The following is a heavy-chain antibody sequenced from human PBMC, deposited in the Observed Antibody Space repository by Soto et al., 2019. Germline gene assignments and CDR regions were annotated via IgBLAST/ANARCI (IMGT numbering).Heavy chain of an antibody. J-gene: IGHJ4*02. CDR2: IKEDGSEK. D-gene: IGHD5-18*01. CDR1: GFTFNSYW. CDR3: ATERRGYSYRGFDS. V-gene: IGHV3-7*01. Sequence: EVQLVESGGGLVQAGGSLRLSCEASGFTFNSYWISWVRQAPGKGLEWVANIKEDGSEKYYVDSVKGRFTISRNNAKNSLYLQMNSLRAEDTAMYYCATERRGYSYRGFDSWGQGTLVTVSS.